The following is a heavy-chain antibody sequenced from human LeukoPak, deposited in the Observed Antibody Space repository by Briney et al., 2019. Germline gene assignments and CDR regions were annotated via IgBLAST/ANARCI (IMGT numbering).Heavy chain of an antibody. CDR1: GGSFSGYY. D-gene: IGHD6-13*01. Sequence: SETLSLTCAVYGGSFSGYYWSWIRQPPGKGLEWIGEINHSGSTNYNPSPKSRVTISVDTSKNQSSLKLSSVTAADTAVYYCARISYSRIRGLQHWGQGTLVTVSS. CDR2: INHSGST. J-gene: IGHJ1*01. V-gene: IGHV4-34*01. CDR3: ARISYSRIRGLQH.